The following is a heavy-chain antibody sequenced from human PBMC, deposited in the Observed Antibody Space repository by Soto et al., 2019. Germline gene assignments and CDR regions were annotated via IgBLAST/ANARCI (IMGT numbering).Heavy chain of an antibody. V-gene: IGHV3-23*01. CDR3: AKKCDFWSWGMEV. CDR2: ISSSGDAT. D-gene: IGHD3-3*01. Sequence: HPWGSLRLSCAASEFTFSTYAMTWFRQAPGKGLEWVSIISSSGDATYYLDSVKGRFTISRDNSRNTLNLQMHSLRAEDTAVYYCAKKCDFWSWGMEVCGQGTTVTVSS. CDR1: EFTFSTYA. J-gene: IGHJ6*02.